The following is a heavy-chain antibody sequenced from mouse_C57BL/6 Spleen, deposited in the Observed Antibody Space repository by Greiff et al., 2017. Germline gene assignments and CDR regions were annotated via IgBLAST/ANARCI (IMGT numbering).Heavy chain of an antibody. CDR2: ISYAGSN. CDR1: GYSITSGYY. J-gene: IGHJ4*01. D-gene: IGHD2-4*01. CDR3: ARERGLRRDYAMDY. Sequence: ESGPGLVKPSQSLSLTCSVTGYSITSGYYWNWIRQFPGNKLEWMGYISYAGSNNYNPSLKNRISITRDTSKNQFCLKLNSVTTEDTATYYCARERGLRRDYAMDYWGQGTSVTVSS. V-gene: IGHV3-6*01.